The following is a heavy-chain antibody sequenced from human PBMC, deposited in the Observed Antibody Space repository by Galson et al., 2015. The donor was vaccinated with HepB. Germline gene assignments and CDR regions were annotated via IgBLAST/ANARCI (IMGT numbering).Heavy chain of an antibody. CDR2: IYGGGDT. V-gene: IGHV3-66*01. D-gene: IGHD5-18*01. Sequence: SLRLSCAASGFTVSSNYMSWVRQAPGKGLEWVSIIYGGGDTYYADPVKGRFTISRDNPKNTLYLQMSSLRADDTAVYYCASVAGYTYGGYYMDVWGKGTTVTVSS. J-gene: IGHJ6*03. CDR1: GFTVSSNY. CDR3: ASVAGYTYGGYYMDV.